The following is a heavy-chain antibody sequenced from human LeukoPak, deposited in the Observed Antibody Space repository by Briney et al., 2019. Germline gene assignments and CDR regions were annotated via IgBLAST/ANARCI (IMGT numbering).Heavy chain of an antibody. V-gene: IGHV3-21*01. Sequence: RGSLRLSCAASGFTFSSYFMNWVRQAPGKGLEWVSAISITSSYIYYADSVKGRLTISRDNAKNSVYLQMNRLRAEDTAAYYCARGLCGGDCYSEWGQGTLVTVSS. D-gene: IGHD2-21*02. CDR1: GFTFSSYF. CDR3: ARGLCGGDCYSE. J-gene: IGHJ4*02. CDR2: ISITSSYI.